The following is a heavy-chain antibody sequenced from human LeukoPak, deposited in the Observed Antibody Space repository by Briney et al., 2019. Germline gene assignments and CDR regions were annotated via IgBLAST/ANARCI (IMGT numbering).Heavy chain of an antibody. J-gene: IGHJ4*02. Sequence: PGGSLRLSCAASGFTFSTYWMHWVRQAPGQGLVWVSGINSDGRNTNYADSVKGRFTISRDNAKNTLYLQMNSLRAEDTAVYYCVKLSIIGVDYWGQGALVTVSS. CDR2: INSDGRNT. CDR1: GFTFSTYW. D-gene: IGHD2/OR15-2a*01. CDR3: VKLSIIGVDY. V-gene: IGHV3-74*01.